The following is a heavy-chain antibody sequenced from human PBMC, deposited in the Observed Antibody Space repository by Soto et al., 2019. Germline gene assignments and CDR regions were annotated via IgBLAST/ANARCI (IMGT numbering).Heavy chain of an antibody. CDR1: GGSISSYY. CDR2: IYYSGST. J-gene: IGHJ4*02. CDR3: ARVDTAMVFDY. D-gene: IGHD5-18*01. V-gene: IGHV4-59*01. Sequence: SETLSLTCTVSGGSISSYYWSWIRQPPGKGLEWIGYIYYSGSTNYNPSLKSRVTISVDTSKNQFSLKLSSVTAADTAVYYCARVDTAMVFDYWGQGTLVTVSS.